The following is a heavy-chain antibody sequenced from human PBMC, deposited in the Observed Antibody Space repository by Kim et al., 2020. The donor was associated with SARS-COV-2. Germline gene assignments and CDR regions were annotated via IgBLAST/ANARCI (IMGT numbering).Heavy chain of an antibody. CDR3: ARGTYCTAGVCPRGWYFDY. J-gene: IGHJ4*02. Sequence: GRFTISRDNAKNSLSLQMNSLRAEDTAVYYCARGTYCTAGVCPRGWYFDYWGQGALVTVSS. D-gene: IGHD2-8*02. V-gene: IGHV3-48*03.